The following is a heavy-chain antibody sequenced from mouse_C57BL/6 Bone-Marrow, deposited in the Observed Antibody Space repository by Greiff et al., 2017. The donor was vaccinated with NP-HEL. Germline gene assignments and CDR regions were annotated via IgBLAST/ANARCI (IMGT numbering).Heavy chain of an antibody. CDR2: IDPSDSYT. CDR1: GYTFTSYW. Sequence: QVQLQQSGAELVRPGTSVKLSCKASGYTFTSYWMHWVKQRPGQGLEWIGVIDPSDSYTNYNQKFKGKATLTVDTSSSTAYMQLSSLTSEDSAVYYCARIYYGYPWFAYWGQGTLVTVSA. V-gene: IGHV1-59*01. CDR3: ARIYYGYPWFAY. D-gene: IGHD2-2*01. J-gene: IGHJ3*01.